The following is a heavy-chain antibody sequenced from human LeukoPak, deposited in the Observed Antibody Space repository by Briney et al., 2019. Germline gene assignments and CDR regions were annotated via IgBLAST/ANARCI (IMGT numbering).Heavy chain of an antibody. CDR1: GFTFSSYA. J-gene: IGHJ4*02. D-gene: IGHD5-12*01. CDR3: AREDIVATPYYFDY. V-gene: IGHV3-74*01. CDR2: INTDGSST. Sequence: PGGSLRLSCAASGFTFSSYAMSWVRQAPGKGLVWVSRINTDGSSTSYADSVKGRFTISRDNAKNSLYLQMNSLRAEDTAVYYCAREDIVATPYYFDYWGQGTLVTVSS.